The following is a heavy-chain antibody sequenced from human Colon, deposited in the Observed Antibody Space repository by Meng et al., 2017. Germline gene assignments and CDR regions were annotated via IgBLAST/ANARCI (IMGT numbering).Heavy chain of an antibody. V-gene: IGHV4-59*01. D-gene: IGHD6-19*01. J-gene: IGHJ5*02. Sequence: QVQLQEWGPGVVKPSETLSLACTVSGGSISSYYWSWIRQPPGKGLEWIGYIYYSGSTNYNPSLKSRVTISVDTSKNQFSLKLSSVTAADTAVYYCARDSSGGYNWFDPWDQGTLVTVSS. CDR2: IYYSGST. CDR3: ARDSSGGYNWFDP. CDR1: GGSISSYY.